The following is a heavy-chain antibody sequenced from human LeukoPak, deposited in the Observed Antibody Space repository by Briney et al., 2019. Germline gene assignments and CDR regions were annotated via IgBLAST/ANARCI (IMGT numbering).Heavy chain of an antibody. CDR2: VYYTGTT. V-gene: IGHV4-59*01. Sequence: PSGTLSLTCTVSGGSTSPYYWSWVRQPPGKGLEWIGHVYYTGTTYYNPSLKSRVTISVDTSRNQFSLNLRSVTAADTAVYYCARVPDDGDYGGWHFDLWGRGTLVIVSS. CDR3: ARVPDDGDYGGWHFDL. J-gene: IGHJ2*01. CDR1: GGSTSPYY. D-gene: IGHD4-17*01.